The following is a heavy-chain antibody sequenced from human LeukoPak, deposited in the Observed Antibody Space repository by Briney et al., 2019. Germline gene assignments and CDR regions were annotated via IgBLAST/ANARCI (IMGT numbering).Heavy chain of an antibody. CDR2: ISTSSSFT. CDR1: GFTFSDYY. J-gene: IGHJ6*02. D-gene: IGHD3-10*01. V-gene: IGHV3-11*06. Sequence: PGGSLRLSCAASGFTFSDYYMSWFRQAPGKGLEWVSYISTSSSFTDYADSVKGRFTISRDNSKNTLYLQMDSVRAEDTTVYYCAKDVSGSYFYGMAVWGRGTTVTVSS. CDR3: AKDVSGSYFYGMAV.